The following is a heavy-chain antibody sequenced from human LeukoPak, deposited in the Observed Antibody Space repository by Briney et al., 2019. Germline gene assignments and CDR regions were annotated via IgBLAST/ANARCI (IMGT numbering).Heavy chain of an antibody. CDR3: ARVAIFGVVKKRASNYYYYMDV. J-gene: IGHJ6*03. V-gene: IGHV3-30*01. CDR2: ISYDGSNK. CDR1: GFTFSSYA. D-gene: IGHD3-3*01. Sequence: PGGSLRLSCAASGFTFSSYAMHWVRQAPGKGLEWVAVISYDGSNKYYADSVKGRFTISRDNSKNTLYLQMNSLRAEDTAVYYCARVAIFGVVKKRASNYYYYMDVWGKGTTVTVSS.